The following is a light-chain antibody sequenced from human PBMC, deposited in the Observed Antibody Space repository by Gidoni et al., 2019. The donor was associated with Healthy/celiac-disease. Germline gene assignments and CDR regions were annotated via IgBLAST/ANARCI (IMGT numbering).Light chain of an antibody. J-gene: IGKJ2*01. CDR3: QQYYSTPQT. Sequence: DIVMTQSPDSLAVSLGERATINCKSSQSVLYSSNNKNYLAWYQQKPGQPPKLLIYWASTRESGVPDRFSGSGSGTDFTLTISSLQAEDVAVYYCQQYYSTPQTFCQVTKLEIK. V-gene: IGKV4-1*01. CDR1: QSVLYSSNNKNY. CDR2: WAS.